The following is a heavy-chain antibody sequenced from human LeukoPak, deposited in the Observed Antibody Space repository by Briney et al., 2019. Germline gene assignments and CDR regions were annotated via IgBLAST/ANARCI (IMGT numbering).Heavy chain of an antibody. CDR1: GGSINSY. J-gene: IGHJ4*02. V-gene: IGHV4-4*07. CDR3: ARGWSRYSSGWKYYFDY. Sequence: PSETLSLTCTVSGGSINSYWSWIRQPAGKGLEWIGRIYTSGSTNYNPSLKSRVTMSVDTSKNQFSLKLSSVTAADTAVYYCARGWSRYSSGWKYYFDYWGQGTLVTVSS. CDR2: IYTSGST. D-gene: IGHD6-19*01.